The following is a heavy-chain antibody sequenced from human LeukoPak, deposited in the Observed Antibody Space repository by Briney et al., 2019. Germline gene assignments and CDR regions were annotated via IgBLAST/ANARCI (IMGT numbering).Heavy chain of an antibody. CDR1: GFTFSSYS. CDR3: AAVAGTEVFGDY. CDR2: ISSSSSYI. D-gene: IGHD6-19*01. J-gene: IGHJ4*02. V-gene: IGHV3-21*01. Sequence: GGSLRLSCAASGFTFSSYSMNWVRQAPGKGLEWVSSISSSSSYIYYADSVKGRFTISRDNAKNSLYLQMNSLRAEDTAVYYCAAVAGTEVFGDYWGQGTLVTVSS.